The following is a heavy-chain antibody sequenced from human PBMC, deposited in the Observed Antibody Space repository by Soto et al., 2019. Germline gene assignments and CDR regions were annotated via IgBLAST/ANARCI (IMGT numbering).Heavy chain of an antibody. CDR1: GGSISSSSYY. V-gene: IGHV4-39*02. CDR3: ARELTSPKYGMDV. J-gene: IGHJ6*02. Sequence: PSETLSLTCTVSGGSISSSSYYWGWIRQPPGKGLEWIGSIYYSGSTYYNPPLKSRVTISVDTSKNQFSLKLSSVTAADTAVYYCARELTSPKYGMDVWGQGTTVIVSS. CDR2: IYYSGST.